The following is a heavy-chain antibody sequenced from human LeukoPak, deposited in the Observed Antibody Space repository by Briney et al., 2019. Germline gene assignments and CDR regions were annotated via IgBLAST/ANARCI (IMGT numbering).Heavy chain of an antibody. CDR3: ARRGYCSGGSCLFKWFDP. CDR1: GYSFTSYW. Sequence: GESLKISCKGSGYSFTSYWIGWVRQMPGKDLEWMGIIYPGDSDTRYSPSFQGQVTISADKSISTAYLQWSSLKASDTAMYYCARRGYCSGGSCLFKWFDPWGQGTLVTVSS. J-gene: IGHJ5*02. V-gene: IGHV5-51*01. CDR2: IYPGDSDT. D-gene: IGHD2-15*01.